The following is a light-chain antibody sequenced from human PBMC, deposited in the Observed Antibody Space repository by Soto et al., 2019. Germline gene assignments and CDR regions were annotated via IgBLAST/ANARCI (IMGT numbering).Light chain of an antibody. V-gene: IGLV2-14*01. CDR1: SNDVGRFNY. CDR3: HSYTASTTWV. Sequence: QSALTQPASMSGSPGQSITISCTGTSNDVGRFNYISWYQHHPGKAPKLIICEVTDRPSGVSPRFSGSKSGNTASLTISGLQAEDEAFYYCHSYTASTTWVFGGGTKLTVL. J-gene: IGLJ3*02. CDR2: EVT.